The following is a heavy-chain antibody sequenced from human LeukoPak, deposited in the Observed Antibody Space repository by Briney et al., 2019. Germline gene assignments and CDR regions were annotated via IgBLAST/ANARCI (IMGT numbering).Heavy chain of an antibody. D-gene: IGHD3-10*01. CDR2: IYYSGST. Sequence: SQTLSLTCTVSGGSISSGDYYWSWIRQPPGKGLEWIGYIYYSGSTYYNPSLKSRVTISVDTSKNQFSLNLDSVTAADTAVYYCVRDRELNYWGQGTLVTVSS. V-gene: IGHV4-30-4*01. J-gene: IGHJ4*02. CDR3: VRDRELNY. CDR1: GGSISSGDYY.